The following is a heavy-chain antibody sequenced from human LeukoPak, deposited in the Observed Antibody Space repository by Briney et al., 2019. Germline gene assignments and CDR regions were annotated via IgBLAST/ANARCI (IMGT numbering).Heavy chain of an antibody. CDR2: ISSSSSTI. CDR1: GFTFSSYS. Sequence: GGSLRLSCAASGFTFSSYSMNWVRQAPGKGLEWVSYISSSSSTIYYADSVKGRFTISRDNAKNSLYLQMNSLRDEDTAVYYCAGDCDSSSWYWFLDYWGQGTLVTVSS. J-gene: IGHJ4*02. V-gene: IGHV3-48*02. D-gene: IGHD6-13*01. CDR3: AGDCDSSSWYWFLDY.